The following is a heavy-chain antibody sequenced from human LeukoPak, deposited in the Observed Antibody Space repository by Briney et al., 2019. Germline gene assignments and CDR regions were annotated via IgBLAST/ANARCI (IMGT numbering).Heavy chain of an antibody. J-gene: IGHJ5*02. D-gene: IGHD3-10*01. V-gene: IGHV3-30*18. CDR2: IGSDGKTT. Sequence: SGGSLRLSCAASGFTFSTYGTHWVRQAPGKGLEWVAVIGSDGKTTYYADSVKGRFTISRDNSKNTLYLQMDSLRPEDTAVYYCTKEGPGSGSSWSAWFDPWGQGTLVTVSS. CDR3: TKEGPGSGSSWSAWFDP. CDR1: GFTFSTYG.